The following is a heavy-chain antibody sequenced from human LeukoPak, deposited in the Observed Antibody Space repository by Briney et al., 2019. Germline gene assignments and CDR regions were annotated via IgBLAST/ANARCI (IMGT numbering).Heavy chain of an antibody. D-gene: IGHD2-2*01. CDR3: AREEKYQLLWEWFDP. CDR2: IIPIFGTA. CDR1: GGTFSSYA. Sequence: GASVKVSCKASGGTFSSYAISWVRQAPGQGLEWMGGIIPIFGTANYAQKFQGRVTITADKSTSTAYMELSSLRSEDTAVYYCAREEKYQLLWEWFDPWGQGTLVTVSS. J-gene: IGHJ5*02. V-gene: IGHV1-69*06.